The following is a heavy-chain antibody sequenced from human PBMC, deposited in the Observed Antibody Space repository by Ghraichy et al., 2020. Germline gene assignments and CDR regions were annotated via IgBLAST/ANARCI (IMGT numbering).Heavy chain of an antibody. CDR3: TTDWKVSRFDY. D-gene: IGHD1-1*01. J-gene: IGHJ4*02. Sequence: GGSLRLSCAASGLTFSKAWMSWVRQAPGKGLEWVGRIKSKADGGTTDYAASVKGRFTISRHDSKNTLYLQMNSLKTEDTAVYYCTTDWKVSRFDYWGQGTLVTVSS. V-gene: IGHV3-15*01. CDR1: GLTFSKAW. CDR2: IKSKADGGTT.